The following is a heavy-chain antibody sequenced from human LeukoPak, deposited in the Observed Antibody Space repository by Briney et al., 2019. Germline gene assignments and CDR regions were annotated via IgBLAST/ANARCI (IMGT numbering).Heavy chain of an antibody. D-gene: IGHD3-10*01. V-gene: IGHV3-74*01. J-gene: IGHJ6*03. Sequence: GGSLRLSCTASGFSFSSYWIRWVRQAPGKGLVWVSRINSDGSSTNYADSVKGRFTVSRDNTKNTLYLQVNSLRAEDTAVYYCARDRSTMVRGVIRDDYYYMDVWGKGTTVTVSS. CDR3: ARDRSTMVRGVIRDDYYYMDV. CDR2: INSDGSST. CDR1: GFSFSSYW.